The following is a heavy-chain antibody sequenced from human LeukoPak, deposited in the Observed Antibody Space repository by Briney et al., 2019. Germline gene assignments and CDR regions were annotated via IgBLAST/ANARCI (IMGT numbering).Heavy chain of an antibody. J-gene: IGHJ4*02. CDR2: ISYDGSNK. CDR1: GFTFSSYA. D-gene: IGHD3-9*01. V-gene: IGHV3-30*04. Sequence: PRRSLRLSCAASGFTFSSYAMHWVRQAPGKGLEWVAVISYDGSNKYYADSVKGRFTISRDNSKNTLYLQMNSLRAEDTAVYYCAREGDILTGYDYWGQGTLVTVSS. CDR3: AREGDILTGYDY.